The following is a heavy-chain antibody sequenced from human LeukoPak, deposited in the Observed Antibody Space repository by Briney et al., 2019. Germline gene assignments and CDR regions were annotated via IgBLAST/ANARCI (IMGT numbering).Heavy chain of an antibody. CDR3: ARENGGILVFDY. Sequence: ASVKVSCKASGYKFTDYYIHWVRQAPGQGLEWMGWINPNSGDSHHAQKFQGRVTMTRDTSISTAYMELSRLRSDDTAVYCCARENGGILVFDYWGQGTLVTVSS. CDR2: INPNSGDS. CDR1: GYKFTDYY. D-gene: IGHD5-18*01. J-gene: IGHJ4*02. V-gene: IGHV1-2*02.